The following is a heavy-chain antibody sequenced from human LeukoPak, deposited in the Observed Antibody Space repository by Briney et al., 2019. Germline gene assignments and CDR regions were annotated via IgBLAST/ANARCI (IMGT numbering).Heavy chain of an antibody. J-gene: IGHJ4*02. CDR1: GGSISSYY. V-gene: IGHV3-30-3*01. Sequence: LSLTCTVSGGSISSYYWSWIRQPPGKGLEWVAVISYDGSNKYYADSVKGRFTISRDNSKNTLYLQMNSLRAEDTAVYYCARGGGVGAPSGLDYWGQGTLVTVSS. CDR2: ISYDGSNK. D-gene: IGHD1-26*01. CDR3: ARGGGVGAPSGLDY.